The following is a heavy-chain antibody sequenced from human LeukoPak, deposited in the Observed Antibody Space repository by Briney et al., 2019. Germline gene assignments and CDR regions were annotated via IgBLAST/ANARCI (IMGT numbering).Heavy chain of an antibody. D-gene: IGHD2-2*02. Sequence: SETPSLTCAVYGGSFSGYYWSWIRQPPGKGLEWIGEINHSGSTNYNPSLTSRVTISVDTCKNQFSLKLSSLTAADTAVYYCAGGYTNDDAFDIWGQGTMVTVSS. CDR2: INHSGST. CDR3: AGGYTNDDAFDI. V-gene: IGHV4-34*01. CDR1: GGSFSGYY. J-gene: IGHJ3*02.